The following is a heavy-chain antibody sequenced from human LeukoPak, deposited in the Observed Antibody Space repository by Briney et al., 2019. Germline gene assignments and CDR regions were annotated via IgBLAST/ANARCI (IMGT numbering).Heavy chain of an antibody. Sequence: PSETLSLTCTVSGGSISSGDYYWSWIRQPPGKGLEWIGYIYYSGSTYYNPSLKSRVTISVDRSKNQFSLKLSSVTAADTAVYYCARVPNRYSFAFFDYWGQGTLVTVSS. CDR2: IYYSGST. CDR3: ARVPNRYSFAFFDY. CDR1: GGSISSGDYY. V-gene: IGHV4-30-4*01. D-gene: IGHD5-18*01. J-gene: IGHJ4*02.